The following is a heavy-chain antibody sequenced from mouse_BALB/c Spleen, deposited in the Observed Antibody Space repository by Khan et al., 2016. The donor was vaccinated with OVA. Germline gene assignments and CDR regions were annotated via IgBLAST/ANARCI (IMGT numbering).Heavy chain of an antibody. D-gene: IGHD2-12*01. CDR2: INTGTGEP. CDR3: TRNCYDRGGLYAMDY. J-gene: IGHJ4*01. V-gene: IGHV9-2-1*01. Sequence: QIQLVQSGPELKKPGETVKISCKASGYTFTDYSMQWVKQAPGKGLKWVGWINTGTGEPTYADDFKGRFAFSLETSASTAYWQINNLKNEDTATXFCTRNCYDRGGLYAMDYWGQGTSVPVSS. CDR1: GYTFTDYS.